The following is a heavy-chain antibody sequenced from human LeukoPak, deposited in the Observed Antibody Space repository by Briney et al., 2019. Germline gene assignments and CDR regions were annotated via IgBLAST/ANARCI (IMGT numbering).Heavy chain of an antibody. CDR3: ARESPRSGYADY. D-gene: IGHD5-12*01. Sequence: KPSETLSLTCAVYGGSFSGYYWSWIRQPPGKGLEWIGEINHSGSTNYNPSLKSRVTISVDTSKNQFSLKLSSVTAADTAVYYCARESPRSGYADYWGQGTLVTVSS. J-gene: IGHJ4*02. CDR1: GGSFSGYY. CDR2: INHSGST. V-gene: IGHV4-34*01.